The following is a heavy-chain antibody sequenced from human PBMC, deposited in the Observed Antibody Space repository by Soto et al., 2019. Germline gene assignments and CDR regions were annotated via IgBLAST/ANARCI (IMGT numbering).Heavy chain of an antibody. CDR2: IDYDGTTT. CDR3: TRGPRASSGGTGAY. V-gene: IGHV3-74*01. D-gene: IGHD2-2*01. CDR1: GFSFDSYW. Sequence: QLVAAGGGLVQPGGSLRLSCTVSGFSFDSYWMHWVRQAPGKGPVWVSRIDYDGTTTNYADFVKGRFTISRDNAKNTLDLQMNSLRSEDAAVYYCTRGPRASSGGTGAYWGQGTLVTVSS. J-gene: IGHJ4*02.